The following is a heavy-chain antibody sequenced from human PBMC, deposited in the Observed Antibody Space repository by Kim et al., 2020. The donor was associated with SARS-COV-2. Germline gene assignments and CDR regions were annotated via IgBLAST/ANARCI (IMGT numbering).Heavy chain of an antibody. CDR3: ARVGYDYVWGSYRDYYYYGMDV. Sequence: GGSLRLSCAASGFTFSDYYMSWIRQAPGKGLEWVSYISSSSSYTNYADSVKGRFTISRDNAKNSLYLQMNSLRAEDTAVYYCARVGYDYVWGSYRDYYYYGMDVWGQGTTVTVCS. J-gene: IGHJ6*02. V-gene: IGHV3-11*05. D-gene: IGHD3-16*02. CDR1: GFTFSDYY. CDR2: ISSSSSYT.